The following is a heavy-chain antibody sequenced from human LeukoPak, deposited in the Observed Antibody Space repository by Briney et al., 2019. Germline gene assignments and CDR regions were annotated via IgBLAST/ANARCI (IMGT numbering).Heavy chain of an antibody. Sequence: PSETLSLTCTVSGYSISSGYYWGWIRQPPGKGLEWIGSIYHSGSTYYNPSLKSRVTISVDTSKNQFSLKLSSVTAADTAVYHCARVYGDYVIDYWGQGTLVTVSS. CDR3: ARVYGDYVIDY. CDR1: GYSISSGYY. CDR2: IYHSGST. J-gene: IGHJ4*02. V-gene: IGHV4-38-2*02. D-gene: IGHD4-17*01.